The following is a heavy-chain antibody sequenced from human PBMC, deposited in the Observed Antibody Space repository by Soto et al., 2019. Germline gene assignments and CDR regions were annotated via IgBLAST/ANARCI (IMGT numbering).Heavy chain of an antibody. J-gene: IGHJ3*01. CDR2: ISYDGNNK. Sequence: PGGSLRLSCAASEFTFSNYAMHWVRQPPGKGLQWLAVISYDGNNKYYADSVEGRFTISRDSSKNTLDLQMHSLRGDDTAVYHCARNLPDIASGGVPDTWGQGTMVTVSS. V-gene: IGHV3-30*03. CDR3: ARNLPDIASGGVPDT. D-gene: IGHD6-13*01. CDR1: EFTFSNYA.